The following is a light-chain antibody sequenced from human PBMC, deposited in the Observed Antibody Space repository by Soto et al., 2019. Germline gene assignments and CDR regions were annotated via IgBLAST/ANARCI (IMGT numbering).Light chain of an antibody. Sequence: EIVMTHSPATLSLSPGERATLSFSSSQSVSSSYLAWYQQKPGQAPRLLIYGAFSRATGIPDRFSGSGSGTDFTLTISRLEPEDFAVYFCYQYDSSPWTFGQGTKVDIK. CDR3: YQYDSSPWT. J-gene: IGKJ1*01. V-gene: IGKV3-20*01. CDR2: GAF. CDR1: QSVSSSY.